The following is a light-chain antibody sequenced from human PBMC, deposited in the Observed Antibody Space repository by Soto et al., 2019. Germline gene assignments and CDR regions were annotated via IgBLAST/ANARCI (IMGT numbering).Light chain of an antibody. V-gene: IGKV1-5*03. CDR1: QTISSW. CDR2: KAS. Sequence: DIQMTQSPSTLSGSVGDRVTITCRASQTISSWLAWYQQKPGKAPKHLIYKASTLKSGVPSRFSGSGSGTEFTLTISSLQPDDSATYYCQHYNSYSEAFGQGSKVDI. CDR3: QHYNSYSEA. J-gene: IGKJ1*01.